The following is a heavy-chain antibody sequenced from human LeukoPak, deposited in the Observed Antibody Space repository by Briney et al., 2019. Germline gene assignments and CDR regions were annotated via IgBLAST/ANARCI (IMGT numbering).Heavy chain of an antibody. CDR2: IYTSGST. V-gene: IGHV4-61*02. D-gene: IGHD2-2*02. CDR3: ARGLVVPAAISRFDP. J-gene: IGHJ5*02. CDR1: GGSISSGSYY. Sequence: SETLSLTCTVSGGSISSGSYYWSWIRQPAGKGLEWIGRIYTSGSTNYNPSLKSRVTISVDTSKNQFSLKLSSVTAADTAVYYCARGLVVPAAISRFDPWGQGTLVTVSS.